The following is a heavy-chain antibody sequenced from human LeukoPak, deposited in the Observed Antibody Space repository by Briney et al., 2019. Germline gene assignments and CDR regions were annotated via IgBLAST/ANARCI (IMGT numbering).Heavy chain of an antibody. V-gene: IGHV3-23*01. CDR2: ISGSAIST. CDR1: GFTFSSYA. CDR3: AKSTIAARPLGY. J-gene: IGHJ4*02. D-gene: IGHD6-6*01. Sequence: GGSLRLSCAASGFTFSSYAMSWVRQAPGKGLEWVSAISGSAISTYYADSVKGRFTISRDNSKNTLYLQMNSLRAEDTAVYYCAKSTIAARPLGYWGQGTLVTVSS.